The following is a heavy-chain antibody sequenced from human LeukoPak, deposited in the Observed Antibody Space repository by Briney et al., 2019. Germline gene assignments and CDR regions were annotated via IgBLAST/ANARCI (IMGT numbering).Heavy chain of an antibody. Sequence: GGSLRLSCAASGFTVSSNYMSWVRQAPGKGLEWVSVIYSGGSTYYADSVKGRFTISRDNSKNPLYLQMNSLRAEDTAVYYCARALHLWFGMDEGWFDPWGQGTLVTVSS. J-gene: IGHJ5*02. CDR2: IYSGGST. CDR1: GFTVSSNY. D-gene: IGHD3-10*01. CDR3: ARALHLWFGMDEGWFDP. V-gene: IGHV3-66*01.